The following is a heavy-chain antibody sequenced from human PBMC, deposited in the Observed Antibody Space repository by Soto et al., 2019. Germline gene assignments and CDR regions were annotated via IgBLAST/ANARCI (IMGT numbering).Heavy chain of an antibody. V-gene: IGHV4-31*02. D-gene: IGHD5-12*01. J-gene: IGHJ4*02. Sequence: VQLLESGGGLVQPGGSLRLSCAASGFTFSSYAMSWVRQAPGKGLEWIGYIYHSGGTYSSPSLRSRVTISVDTSKNQFSLKLTSVTAADTAVYYCARDRGGYGVFDYWGQGTLVTVSS. CDR2: IYHSGGT. CDR1: GFTFSSYA. CDR3: ARDRGGYGVFDY.